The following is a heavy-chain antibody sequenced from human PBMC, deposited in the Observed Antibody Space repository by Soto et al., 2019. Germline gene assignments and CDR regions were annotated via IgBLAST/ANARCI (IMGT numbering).Heavy chain of an antibody. Sequence: GGSLRLSCAASGFTFSSYAMHWVRQAPGKGLEWVAVISYDGSNKYYADSVKGRFTISRDNSKNTLYLQMNSLRAEDTAVYYCARDRVPGAYGNYYGMDVWGQGTTVTVSS. J-gene: IGHJ6*02. CDR1: GFTFSSYA. CDR3: ARDRVPGAYGNYYGMDV. D-gene: IGHD5-12*01. CDR2: ISYDGSNK. V-gene: IGHV3-30-3*01.